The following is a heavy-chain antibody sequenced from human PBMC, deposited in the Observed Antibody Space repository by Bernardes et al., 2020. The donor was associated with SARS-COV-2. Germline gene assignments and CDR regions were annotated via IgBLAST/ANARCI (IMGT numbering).Heavy chain of an antibody. Sequence: SETLSLTCAVFGGSFGHYHWNWVRQSPDKGLEWIGGIKIGGSMTYNPSLKSRVTMSFDTSKNQFSLDLHSVTAADTAIYFCTKTTVINVSKHFDYWGPGALVTVSS. CDR3: TKTTVINVSKHFDY. V-gene: IGHV4-34*01. CDR1: GGSFGHYH. CDR2: IKIGGSM. J-gene: IGHJ4*02. D-gene: IGHD4-17*01.